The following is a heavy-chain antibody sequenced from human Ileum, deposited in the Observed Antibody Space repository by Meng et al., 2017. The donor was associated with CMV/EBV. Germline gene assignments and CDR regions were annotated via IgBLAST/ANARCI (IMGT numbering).Heavy chain of an antibody. Sequence: SLTCPVAGDCVTTRGNFWSWIRQSPGKGLEWIGYISYSATTQYNPSFRSRVSILVDASNSQFSLKLTSVTVADTAIYFCARGYSDFDYWGQGTLVTVSS. V-gene: IGHV4-61*08. CDR1: GDCVTTRGNF. J-gene: IGHJ4*02. CDR3: ARGYSDFDY. D-gene: IGHD5-18*01. CDR2: ISYSATT.